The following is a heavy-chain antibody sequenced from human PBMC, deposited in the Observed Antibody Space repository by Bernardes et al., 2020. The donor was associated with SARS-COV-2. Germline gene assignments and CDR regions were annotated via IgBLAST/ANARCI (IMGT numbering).Heavy chain of an antibody. D-gene: IGHD7-27*01. V-gene: IGHV3-74*01. J-gene: IGHJ4*02. Sequence: GGSLRLSCAVCGFIFSRCCMHWARKVPGKGLVWVSRIKSDGSSTNYADSVKGRFTISRDNAKDTLYLQMNSLRAEDTAVYYCLRENWGIDYWGQGTLVTVSS. CDR1: GFIFSRCC. CDR2: IKSDGSST. CDR3: LRENWGIDY.